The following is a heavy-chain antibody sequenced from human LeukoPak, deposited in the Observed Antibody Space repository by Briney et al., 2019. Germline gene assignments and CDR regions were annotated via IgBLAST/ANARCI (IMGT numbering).Heavy chain of an antibody. D-gene: IGHD1-14*01. J-gene: IGHJ4*02. V-gene: IGHV3-21*01. CDR3: ARESTLTGGYYFDY. CDR2: ISSVSSYK. Sequence: GGSLRLSCAASGFTLNSYTMDWVRQAPGKGLEWVSSISSVSSYKYYADSVKGRFTISRDNAKNSLYLQMNSLRADDTAVYYCARESTLTGGYYFDYRGQGTLVTVSS. CDR1: GFTLNSYT.